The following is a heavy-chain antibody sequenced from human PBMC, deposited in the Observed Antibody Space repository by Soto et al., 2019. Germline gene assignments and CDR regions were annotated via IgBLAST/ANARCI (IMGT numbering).Heavy chain of an antibody. CDR2: ISGSGGST. D-gene: IGHD6-13*01. V-gene: IGHV3-23*01. J-gene: IGHJ4*02. CDR1: GFTFSSYA. Sequence: EVQLLESGGGLVQPGGSLRLSCAASGFTFSSYAMSWVRQAPGKGLEWVSAISGSGGSTYYADSVKGRFTISRDNSKNTLYLQMNSLRAEDTAVYYCAKGGKAVAAAGKNVFDYWGQGTLVTVSS. CDR3: AKGGKAVAAAGKNVFDY.